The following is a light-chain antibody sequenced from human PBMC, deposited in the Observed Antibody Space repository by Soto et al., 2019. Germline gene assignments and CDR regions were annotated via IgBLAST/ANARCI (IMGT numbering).Light chain of an antibody. V-gene: IGKV1-39*01. J-gene: IGKJ5*01. CDR2: GAS. CDR3: QQTYTTPEIT. Sequence: DIKMTQSPSSLSASVGDRVTITCRASQSISIHLNWYQQKPGKAPNLLIYGASSLKSGVPARFRGSGSGTDFTLTISSLQPEDFAIYYCQQTYTTPEITFGQGTLLEIK. CDR1: QSISIH.